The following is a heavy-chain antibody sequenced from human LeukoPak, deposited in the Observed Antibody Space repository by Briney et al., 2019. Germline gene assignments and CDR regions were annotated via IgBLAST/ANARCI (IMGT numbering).Heavy chain of an antibody. CDR2: TNSDGSRT. Sequence: GGSLRLSCAASGFTFSTYWMHWVRQAPGKGLVWVSRTNSDGSRTDYADSVEGRFTVSRDNAKNSLFLQMNSLRDEDTAVYYCARDQGIAVAGTNFQNWGQGTLVTVSS. CDR1: GFTFSTYW. V-gene: IGHV3-74*01. CDR3: ARDQGIAVAGTNFQN. J-gene: IGHJ1*01. D-gene: IGHD6-19*01.